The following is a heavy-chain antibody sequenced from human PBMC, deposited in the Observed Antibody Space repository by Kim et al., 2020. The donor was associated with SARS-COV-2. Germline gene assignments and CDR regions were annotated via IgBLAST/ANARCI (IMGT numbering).Heavy chain of an antibody. CDR3: AKVPRGNSGYDANWWFDT. CDR1: GFTLSSYG. D-gene: IGHD5-12*01. J-gene: IGHJ5*02. Sequence: GGSLRLSCAASGFTLSSYGMHWARQAPGKGLEWVAVISYDGRNMYYADAVKGRFTISRDKSKNTLYLQMNSLRVEDTAVYYCAKVPRGNSGYDANWWFDTWGQGTLVTVSS. V-gene: IGHV3-30*18. CDR2: ISYDGRNM.